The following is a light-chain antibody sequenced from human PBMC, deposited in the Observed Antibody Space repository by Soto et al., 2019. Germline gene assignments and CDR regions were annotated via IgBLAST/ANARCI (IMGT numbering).Light chain of an antibody. J-gene: IGKJ2*01. V-gene: IGKV4-1*01. CDR3: QQYYSTPHT. Sequence: DIVMTQSPDSLAVSLGERATINCKSSQSVLYSSNNKNYLAWYQQKPGQPPKLLIYWASTRESGVPDRFSGSASGTDFTLTSSSLQAEDVSVYYCQQYYSTPHTFGQGTKLEIK. CDR2: WAS. CDR1: QSVLYSSNNKNY.